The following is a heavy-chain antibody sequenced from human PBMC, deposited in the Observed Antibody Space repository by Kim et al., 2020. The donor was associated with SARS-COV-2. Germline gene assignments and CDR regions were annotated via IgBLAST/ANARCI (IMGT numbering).Heavy chain of an antibody. D-gene: IGHD3-22*01. CDR1: GFTFSSYA. V-gene: IGHV3-23*01. J-gene: IGHJ6*02. CDR2: ISGSGGST. CDR3: AKDMIVVVRSLFYGMDV. Sequence: GGSLRLSCAASGFTFSSYAMSWVRQAPGKGLEWVSAISGSGGSTYYADSVKGRFTISRDNSKNTLYLQMNSLRAEDTAVYYCAKDMIVVVRSLFYGMDVWGQGTTVTVSS.